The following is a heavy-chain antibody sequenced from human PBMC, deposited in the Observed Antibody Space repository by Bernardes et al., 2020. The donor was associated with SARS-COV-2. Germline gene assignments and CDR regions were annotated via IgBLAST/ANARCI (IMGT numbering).Heavy chain of an antibody. CDR2: ISGSGGST. CDR1: GFTFSSYA. J-gene: IGHJ6*02. CDR3: AKAEYSSSGRVYYYGMDV. D-gene: IGHD6-6*01. Sequence: GGSLRLSCAASGFTFSSYAMSWVRQAPGKGLEWVSAISGSGGSTYYADSVKGRFTIFRDNSKNTLYLQMNSLRAEDTAVYYCAKAEYSSSGRVYYYGMDVWGQGTTVTVSS. V-gene: IGHV3-23*01.